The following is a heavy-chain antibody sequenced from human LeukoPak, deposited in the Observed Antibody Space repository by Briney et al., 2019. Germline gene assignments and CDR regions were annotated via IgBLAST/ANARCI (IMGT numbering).Heavy chain of an antibody. Sequence: GESLKISCKGSGYRFTSYWIGWVRQMPGKGLEWMGIIYPGDSDTRCSPSFQGQVTISADNSIRTAYLQWSSLKASDTAMYYCVRLVCSSTTCYVSRYNWFDPWGQGTLVTVSS. CDR2: IYPGDSDT. CDR1: GYRFTSYW. V-gene: IGHV5-51*01. J-gene: IGHJ5*02. CDR3: VRLVCSSTTCYVSRYNWFDP. D-gene: IGHD2-2*01.